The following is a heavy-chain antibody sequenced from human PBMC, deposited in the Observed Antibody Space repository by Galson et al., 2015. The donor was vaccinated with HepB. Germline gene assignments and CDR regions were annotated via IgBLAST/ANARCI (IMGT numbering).Heavy chain of an antibody. CDR3: ARGGRYYSIYYYYYVMDV. CDR2: IKDDGGEK. V-gene: IGHV3-7*01. J-gene: IGHJ6*02. D-gene: IGHD3-10*01. CDR1: GFTFKNYW. Sequence: SLRLSCAASGFTFKNYWMTWVRQAPGRGPEWVANIKDDGGEKYYEDSVKGRFSISRDNAKNSLYLQMNSLRAEDTALYYCARGGRYYSIYYYYYVMDVWGQGATVTVSS.